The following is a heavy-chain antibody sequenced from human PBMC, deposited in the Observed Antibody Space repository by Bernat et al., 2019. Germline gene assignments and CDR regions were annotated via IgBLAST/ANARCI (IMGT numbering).Heavy chain of an antibody. CDR1: GFTFSDHY. CDR2: ARNKANSHTT. Sequence: EVQLVESGGGLVQPGGSLRLSCAASGFTFSDHYMDWVRQAPGKGLEWVGRARNKANSHTTEYAASVQGRFTISRDDSDNSLYLQMNSLKTEDTAVYYCVRRQYCSDSSCYRYFAYWGQGTLVTVSS. J-gene: IGHJ4*02. CDR3: VRRQYCSDSSCYRYFAY. V-gene: IGHV3-72*01. D-gene: IGHD2-15*01.